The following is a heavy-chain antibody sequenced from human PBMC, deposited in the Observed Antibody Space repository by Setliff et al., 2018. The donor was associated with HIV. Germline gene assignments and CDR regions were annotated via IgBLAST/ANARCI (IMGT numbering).Heavy chain of an antibody. D-gene: IGHD5-18*01. J-gene: IGHJ6*02. CDR2: IIPIFGTG. CDR3: ARALWVDGDYYYGMDV. V-gene: IGHV1-69*13. Sequence: GASVKVSCKASGGTFINSAFNWVRQAPGQGLEWMGSIIPIFGTGNYAQNFQGRVTSTADGSTSTAYMELASLRSEDTAVYYCARALWVDGDYYYGMDVWGQGTTVTVSS. CDR1: GGTFINSA.